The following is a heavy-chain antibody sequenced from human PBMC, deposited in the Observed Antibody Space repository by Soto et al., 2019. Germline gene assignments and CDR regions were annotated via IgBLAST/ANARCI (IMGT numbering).Heavy chain of an antibody. V-gene: IGHV4-59*01. J-gene: IGHJ6*02. CDR3: AGGRYDFWSGYYPWGMDV. CDR1: GGSISSYY. D-gene: IGHD3-3*01. Sequence: PSETLSLTCTVSGGSISSYYWSWIRQPPGKGLEWVGYIYYSGSTNYNPSLKSRVTISVDTSKNQFSLKLSSVTAVDTAVYYCAGGRYDFWSGYYPWGMDVWGQGTTVTVSS. CDR2: IYYSGST.